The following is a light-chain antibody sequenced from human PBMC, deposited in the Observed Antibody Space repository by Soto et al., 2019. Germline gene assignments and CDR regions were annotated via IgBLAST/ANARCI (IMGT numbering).Light chain of an antibody. CDR1: QSVSSS. CDR3: QEYNNWPPHT. Sequence: EIVMTQSPATLSVSPGERATLSCRASQSVSSSLAWYQQKPGQAPRLLSYGASTRATGIPARFSGSGSGTEFTRTISSLQSEDFAVYYCQEYNNWPPHTFGQGTKLEIK. CDR2: GAS. V-gene: IGKV3-15*01. J-gene: IGKJ2*01.